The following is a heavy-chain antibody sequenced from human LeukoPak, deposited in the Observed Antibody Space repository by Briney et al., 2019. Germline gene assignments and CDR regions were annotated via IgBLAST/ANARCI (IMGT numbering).Heavy chain of an antibody. V-gene: IGHV3-21*04. Sequence: PGGSLRLSCAASGFTFSTYSMNWVRQAPGKGLEWVSSISSSSNYIYYADSVKGRFTISRDNAKNSLYLQMNSLRAEDMALYYCAKDLDYGGNSGLDYWGQGTLVTVSS. D-gene: IGHD4-23*01. CDR1: GFTFSTYS. CDR3: AKDLDYGGNSGLDY. J-gene: IGHJ4*02. CDR2: ISSSSNYI.